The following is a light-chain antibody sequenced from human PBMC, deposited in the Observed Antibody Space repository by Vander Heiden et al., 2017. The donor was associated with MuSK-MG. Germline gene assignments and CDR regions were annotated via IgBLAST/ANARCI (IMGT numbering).Light chain of an antibody. V-gene: IGKV1-12*01. J-gene: IGKJ5*01. CDR2: AAS. CDR3: QQANSFPNT. Sequence: DIEMTQAPSSVSASAGARVTITSRASQVISSWLAWYQQKPGKAPKLLIYAASSLQSGVPSRFSGSGSGTDFTLTISILQPEDFATYYCQQANSFPNTFGQGTLLEIK. CDR1: QVISSW.